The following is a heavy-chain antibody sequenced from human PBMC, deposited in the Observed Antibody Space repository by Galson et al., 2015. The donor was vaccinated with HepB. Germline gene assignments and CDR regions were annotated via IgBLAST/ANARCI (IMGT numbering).Heavy chain of an antibody. J-gene: IGHJ4*02. V-gene: IGHV3-23*01. Sequence: SLRLSCAASGFTFSTYAMSWVRQAPGKGLEWVSTINYSGGSTYYADSVKGRFTISRDNSKNTLYLQMNSLRAEDTAVYYCAKDKSASPAYFDYWGQGTLVTVSS. CDR3: AKDKSASPAYFDY. CDR1: GFTFSTYA. D-gene: IGHD3-3*01. CDR2: INYSGGST.